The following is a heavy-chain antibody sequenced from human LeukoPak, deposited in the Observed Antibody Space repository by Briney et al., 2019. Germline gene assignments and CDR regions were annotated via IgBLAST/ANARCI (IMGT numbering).Heavy chain of an antibody. CDR2: IYYSGST. Sequence: PSVTVSLTCTVSGGSISSYYWSWVRQPPGKGLEGLGDIYYSGSTNYNPSLKSRVTISVDTSKNQFSLKLSSVTAADTAVYYCARHGYGSGSYYTAYYYGMDVWGQGTTVTVSS. J-gene: IGHJ6*02. CDR1: GGSISSYY. V-gene: IGHV4-59*08. D-gene: IGHD3-10*01. CDR3: ARHGYGSGSYYTAYYYGMDV.